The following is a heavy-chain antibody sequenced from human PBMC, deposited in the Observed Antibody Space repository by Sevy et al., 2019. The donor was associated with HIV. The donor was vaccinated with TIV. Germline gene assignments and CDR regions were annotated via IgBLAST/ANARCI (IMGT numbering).Heavy chain of an antibody. V-gene: IGHV3-23*01. Sequence: GGSLRLSCAASGFSFSTYAMIWVRLTPEKGLEWVSSMGGRGSGDWAHYADSVKGRFTISRDNSKSTLYLQMNSLSAEDAAVYCCANYQQRAASIEYWGQGTLVTVSS. CDR3: ANYQQRAASIEY. CDR1: GFSFSTYA. D-gene: IGHD2-2*01. CDR2: MGGRGSGDWA. J-gene: IGHJ4*02.